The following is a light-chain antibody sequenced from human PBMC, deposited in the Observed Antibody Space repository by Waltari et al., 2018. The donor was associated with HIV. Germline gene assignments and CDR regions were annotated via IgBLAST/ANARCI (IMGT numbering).Light chain of an antibody. CDR2: DVT. Sequence: QSALTQPASVSGSPGQSITISCIGSSNDVGDYHHVAWYQQHPDKAPKLLIYDVTNRPPGVSNRFSCSKSGNTASLAISGHQAEDEADYFCTAYKYSTRSYVFGTGTKVTVL. V-gene: IGLV2-14*03. CDR3: TAYKYSTRSYV. J-gene: IGLJ1*01. CDR1: SNDVGDYHH.